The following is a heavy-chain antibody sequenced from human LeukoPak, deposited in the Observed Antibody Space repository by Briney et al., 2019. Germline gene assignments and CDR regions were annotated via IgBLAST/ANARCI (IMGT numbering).Heavy chain of an antibody. D-gene: IGHD1-26*01. CDR1: GFTFSSYS. V-gene: IGHV3-21*01. CDR2: ISSSSSYI. J-gene: IGHJ4*02. Sequence: GGSLRLSCAASGFTFSSYSMNWVRQAPGKGLDWVSSISSSSSYIYYADSVKGRFTISRDNAKNSLYLQMNSLRAEDTAVYYCARDRSVGAVFDYWGQGTLVTVSS. CDR3: ARDRSVGAVFDY.